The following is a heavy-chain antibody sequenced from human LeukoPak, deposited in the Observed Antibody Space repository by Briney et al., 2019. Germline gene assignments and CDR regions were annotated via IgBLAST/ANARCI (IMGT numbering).Heavy chain of an antibody. J-gene: IGHJ4*02. CDR1: GFTFSSYG. CDR3: ANSPYGGNYGFDY. D-gene: IGHD4-23*01. Sequence: GGSLRLSCAASGFTFSSYGMHWVRQAPGKGLEWVAFIRYDGSNKYYADSVKGRFTISRDKSKNTLYLQMNSLRAEDTAVYYCANSPYGGNYGFDYRGQGTLVAVSS. V-gene: IGHV3-30*02. CDR2: IRYDGSNK.